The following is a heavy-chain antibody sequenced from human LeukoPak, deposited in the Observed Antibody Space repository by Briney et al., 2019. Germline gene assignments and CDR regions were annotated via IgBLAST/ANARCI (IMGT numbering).Heavy chain of an antibody. J-gene: IGHJ3*01. CDR2: NYQSGST. V-gene: IGHV4-30-2*01. D-gene: IGHD2-15*01. Sequence: SQTLSLTCAVSGGSISSGSYSWSWSRQPLGKGLEWIGNNYQSGSTYYNPSLKSRVAMSVDRSKNQFSLKLSSVTAADTAVYYCARAVGFCGGGNCYSDAFDVWGQGTVVTVSS. CDR3: ARAVGFCGGGNCYSDAFDV. CDR1: GGSISSGSYS.